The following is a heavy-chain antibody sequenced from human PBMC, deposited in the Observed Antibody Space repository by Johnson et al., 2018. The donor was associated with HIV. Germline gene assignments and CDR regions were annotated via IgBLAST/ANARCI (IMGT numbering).Heavy chain of an antibody. D-gene: IGHD1-26*01. V-gene: IGHV3-13*01. CDR1: GFTFSSYD. J-gene: IGHJ3*02. Sequence: VLLVESGGGLVQPGGSLRLSCAASGFTFSSYDMHWVRQATGKGLEWVSAIGTAGVTYYPGSVKGRFTISRENAKNSLYLQMNSLRAEDTALYYCAREREWELRLDAFDIWGQGTMVTVSS. CDR3: AREREWELRLDAFDI. CDR2: IGTAGVT.